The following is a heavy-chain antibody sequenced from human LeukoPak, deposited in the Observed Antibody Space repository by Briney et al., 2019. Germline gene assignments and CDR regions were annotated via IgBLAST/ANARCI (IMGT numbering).Heavy chain of an antibody. Sequence: ASVKVSCKASGYTFTSYGISWVRQAPGQGLEWMGWISAYNGNTNYAQKLQGRVTMTTDTSTSTAYMELRSLRSDDTAVYYCAREPGYCSSTSCSRYFDLWGRGTLVTVSS. V-gene: IGHV1-18*01. CDR1: GYTFTSYG. J-gene: IGHJ2*01. CDR3: AREPGYCSSTSCSRYFDL. D-gene: IGHD2-2*01. CDR2: ISAYNGNT.